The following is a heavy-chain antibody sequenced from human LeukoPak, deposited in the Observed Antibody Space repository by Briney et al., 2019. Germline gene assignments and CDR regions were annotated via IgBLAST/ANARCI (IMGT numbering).Heavy chain of an antibody. J-gene: IGHJ4*02. D-gene: IGHD5-18*01. CDR1: GGSFSGYY. V-gene: IGHV4-34*01. Sequence: SETLSLTCAVYGGSFSGYYWSWIRQPSGKGLEWIGEINHSGSTNYNPSLKSRVTISVDTSKNQFSLKLSSVTAADTAVYYCARGRGYSYGYFVYWGQGTLVTVSS. CDR2: INHSGST. CDR3: ARGRGYSYGYFVY.